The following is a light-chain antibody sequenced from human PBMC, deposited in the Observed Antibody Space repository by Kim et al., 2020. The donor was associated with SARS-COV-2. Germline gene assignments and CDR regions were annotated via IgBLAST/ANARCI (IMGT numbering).Light chain of an antibody. CDR2: GKN. J-gene: IGLJ2*01. Sequence: ALGKTTTITCQGDSPRNYYASWYQQKPGQAPLIVIYGKNNRPSGIPDRFSGSNSGNTASLTIPGAQAGDEADYYCKSRDSSGTQLVFGGGTQLTVL. V-gene: IGLV3-19*01. CDR3: KSRDSSGTQLV. CDR1: SPRNYY.